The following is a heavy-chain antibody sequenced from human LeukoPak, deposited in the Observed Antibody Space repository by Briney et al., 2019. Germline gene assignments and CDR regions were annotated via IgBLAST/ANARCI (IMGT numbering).Heavy chain of an antibody. CDR1: GYTFTSYD. D-gene: IGHD6-19*01. V-gene: IGHV1-8*01. CDR3: ARMGSSIAVAGTHYYYYGMDV. CDR2: MNPNSGNT. Sequence: ASVKASCKASGYTFTSYDINWVRQATGQGLEWMGWMNPNSGNTGYAQKFQGRVTMTRNTSISTAYMELSSLRSEDTAVYYCARMGSSIAVAGTHYYYYGMDVWGQGTTVTVSS. J-gene: IGHJ6*02.